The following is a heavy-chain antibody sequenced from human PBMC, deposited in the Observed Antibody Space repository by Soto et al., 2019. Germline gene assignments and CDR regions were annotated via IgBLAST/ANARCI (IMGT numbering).Heavy chain of an antibody. V-gene: IGHV1-18*04. D-gene: IGHD6-13*01. Sequence: QVQLVQSGAEVKKPGASVKVSCKASGYPFTSYGISWVRQAPGQGPEWMGWIRPYNGNTQSTQEFQGRVTMTTDTAPTTVYIELRNLRSDDPPVYYCARKGANTWYRGGHAYWGKGTLVTVSS. CDR2: IRPYNGNT. CDR3: ARKGANTWYRGGHAY. CDR1: GYPFTSYG. J-gene: IGHJ4*02.